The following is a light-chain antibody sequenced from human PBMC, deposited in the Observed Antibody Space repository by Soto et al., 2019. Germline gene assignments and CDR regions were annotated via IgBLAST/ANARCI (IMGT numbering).Light chain of an antibody. CDR3: QQYNTLPPYT. CDR1: QNVNTW. V-gene: IGKV1-5*03. J-gene: IGKJ2*01. Sequence: DIQMTQSPSTLSASVGDRVTITCRASQNVNTWLAWYQQKPGKAPKVLIYKASSLQSGAPSRFSGSGSGTEFTLTISSLQPDDFATYYCQQYNTLPPYTFGQGPRWIS. CDR2: KAS.